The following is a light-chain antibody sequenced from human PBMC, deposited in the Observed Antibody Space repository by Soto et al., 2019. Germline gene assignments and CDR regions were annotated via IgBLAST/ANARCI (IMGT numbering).Light chain of an antibody. V-gene: IGKV3-15*01. Sequence: EVVMTQSPATLSVSLGDRATLSCRASQSVSSNLAWYQQKPGQGPRLLIYGASTRATGIPARFSGSGSGTDFTLTISRLEPEDLAVYYCQHYGTSPPRYIFGQGTKVDIK. CDR3: QHYGTSPPRYI. J-gene: IGKJ2*01. CDR2: GAS. CDR1: QSVSSN.